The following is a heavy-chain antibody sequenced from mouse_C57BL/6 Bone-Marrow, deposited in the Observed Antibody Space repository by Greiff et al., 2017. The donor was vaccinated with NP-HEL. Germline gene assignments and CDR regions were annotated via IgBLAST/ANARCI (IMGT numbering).Heavy chain of an antibody. CDR2: IYPRSGNT. D-gene: IGHD1-1*02. Sequence: QVQLQQSGAELARPGASVKLSCKASGYTFTSYGISWVKQRTGQGLEWIGEIYPRSGNTYYNEKFKGKATLTADKSSSTAYMELRSLTSEDSAVYFCARYVSSYGPWFAYWGQGTLVTVSA. CDR3: ARYVSSYGPWFAY. V-gene: IGHV1-81*01. J-gene: IGHJ3*01. CDR1: GYTFTSYG.